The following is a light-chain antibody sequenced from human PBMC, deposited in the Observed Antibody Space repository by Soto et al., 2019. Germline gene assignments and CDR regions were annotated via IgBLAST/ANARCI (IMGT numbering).Light chain of an antibody. CDR3: QHARSFPIT. Sequence: DIQMTQSPSSVSASVGDRVTITCRASQNIDKWLAWYQQKPGKAPKLLIYAASNLRGGVPPRFSGSGSGTDFTLTISSLQPEDFATYSCQHARSFPITFGQGTRLE. CDR1: QNIDKW. CDR2: AAS. J-gene: IGKJ5*01. V-gene: IGKV1-12*01.